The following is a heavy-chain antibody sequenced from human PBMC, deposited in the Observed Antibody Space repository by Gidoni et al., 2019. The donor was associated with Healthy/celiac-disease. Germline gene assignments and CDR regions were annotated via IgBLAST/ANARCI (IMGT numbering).Heavy chain of an antibody. CDR2: IWYDGNNK. Sequence: QVQLVESGGGVVQPGRSLRLSCAASRFTFSSYGMHWVRQAPGKGLEWVAVIWYDGNNKYYADSVKGRFTSSRDNSKNTLYLQMNSLRAEDTAVYYCARGYCSGGSCLPFDPWGQGTLVTVSS. CDR3: ARGYCSGGSCLPFDP. CDR1: RFTFSSYG. D-gene: IGHD2-15*01. J-gene: IGHJ5*02. V-gene: IGHV3-33*01.